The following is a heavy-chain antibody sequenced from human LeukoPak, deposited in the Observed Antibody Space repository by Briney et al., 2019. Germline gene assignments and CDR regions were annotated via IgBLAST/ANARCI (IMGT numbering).Heavy chain of an antibody. J-gene: IGHJ6*03. D-gene: IGHD6-6*01. Sequence: SETLSLTCTVSGVSIRGDTYYWGWIRQPPGKGLEWIGYIYYSGSTNYNPSLKSRVTISVDTSKNQFSLKLSSVTAADTAVYYCARDPRKGHRGSSYYMDVWGKGTTVTVSS. V-gene: IGHV4-61*01. CDR2: IYYSGST. CDR1: GVSIRGDTYY. CDR3: ARDPRKGHRGSSYYMDV.